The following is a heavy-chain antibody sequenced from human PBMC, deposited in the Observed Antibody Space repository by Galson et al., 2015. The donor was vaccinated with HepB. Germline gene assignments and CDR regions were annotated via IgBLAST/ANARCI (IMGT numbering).Heavy chain of an antibody. CDR3: AKVLYCSSTSCYTWGSGGWDYYYGMDV. V-gene: IGHV3-23*01. J-gene: IGHJ6*02. D-gene: IGHD2-2*02. CDR2: ISGSGGST. CDR1: GFTSTNYA. Sequence: SLRLSCAASGFTSTNYAVSWVRQAPGKGLEWVAVISGSGGSTYYADSVKGRFTISRDNSKNTLYLQMNSLRAEDTAVYYCAKVLYCSSTSCYTWGSGGWDYYYGMDVWGPGATVTVSS.